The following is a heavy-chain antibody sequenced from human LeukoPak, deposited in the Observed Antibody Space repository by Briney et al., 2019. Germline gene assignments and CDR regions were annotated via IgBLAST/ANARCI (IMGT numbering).Heavy chain of an antibody. CDR2: IYSGGST. D-gene: IGHD3-3*01. J-gene: IGHJ3*02. V-gene: IGHV3-53*01. CDR3: ARDRQRITIFGVVIGVGAFDI. Sequence: GGSLRLSCAASGFTVSSNYMSWVRQAPGKGLEWVSVIYSGGSTYYADSVKGRFTISRDNAKNSLYLQMNSLRAEDTAVYYCARDRQRITIFGVVIGVGAFDIWGQGTMVTVSS. CDR1: GFTVSSNY.